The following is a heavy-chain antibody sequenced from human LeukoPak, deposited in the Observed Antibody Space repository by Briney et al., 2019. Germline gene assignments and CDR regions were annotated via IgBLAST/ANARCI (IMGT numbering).Heavy chain of an antibody. Sequence: SETLSLTCTVSGGSISSYYWSWIRQPAGKGLEWIGRIYTSGSTNYNPSLKSRVTMSVDTSKNQFSLKLSSVTAADTAVYYCAREYYDYVWGKRWSGKNEHAFDIWGQGTMVTVSS. CDR3: AREYYDYVWGKRWSGKNEHAFDI. CDR1: GGSISSYY. V-gene: IGHV4-4*07. J-gene: IGHJ3*02. D-gene: IGHD3-16*01. CDR2: IYTSGST.